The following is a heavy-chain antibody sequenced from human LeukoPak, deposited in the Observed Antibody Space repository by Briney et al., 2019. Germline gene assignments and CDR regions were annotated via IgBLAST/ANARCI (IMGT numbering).Heavy chain of an antibody. Sequence: GGSLRLSCGASGLTLSRYAVNWVRQAPGKGLEWVSVIYSGGSTYYADSVKGRFTISRDNSKNTLYLQMNSLRAEDTAVYYCAREAYYYDSSGYYVNWGQGTLVTVSS. CDR2: IYSGGST. CDR3: AREAYYYDSSGYYVN. CDR1: GLTLSRYA. J-gene: IGHJ4*02. D-gene: IGHD3-22*01. V-gene: IGHV3-66*01.